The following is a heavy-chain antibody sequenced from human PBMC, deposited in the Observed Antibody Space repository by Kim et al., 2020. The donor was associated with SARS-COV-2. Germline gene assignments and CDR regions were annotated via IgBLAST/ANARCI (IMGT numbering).Heavy chain of an antibody. CDR2: ISGSGGST. J-gene: IGHJ5*02. CDR3: AKGHATGIAAAKNWFDP. V-gene: IGHV3-23*01. D-gene: IGHD6-13*01. CDR1: GFTFSSYA. Sequence: GGSLRLSCAASGFTFSSYAMSWVRQAPGKGLEWVSAISGSGGSTYYADSVKGRFTISRDNSKNTLYLQMNSLRAEDTAVYYCAKGHATGIAAAKNWFDPWGQGTLVTVSS.